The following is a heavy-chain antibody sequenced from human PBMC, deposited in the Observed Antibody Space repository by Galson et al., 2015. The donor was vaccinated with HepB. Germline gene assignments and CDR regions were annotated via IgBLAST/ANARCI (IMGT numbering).Heavy chain of an antibody. CDR3: ARAVGATVGGYFDY. CDR2: IDGSASDT. D-gene: IGHD1-26*01. CDR1: GFTFSPYN. V-gene: IGHV3-21*05. Sequence: LRLSCAASGFTFSPYNMNWVRQAPGKGLEWVSYIDGSASDTRYADSVKGRFTISRDNAKNSLYLQMSSLRAEDTAVYYCARAVGATVGGYFDYWGQGTLVTVSS. J-gene: IGHJ4*02.